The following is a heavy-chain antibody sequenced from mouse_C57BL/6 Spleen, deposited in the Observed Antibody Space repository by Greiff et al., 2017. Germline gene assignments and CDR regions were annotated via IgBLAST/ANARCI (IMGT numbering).Heavy chain of an antibody. Sequence: VQLQQSGPGMVKPSQSLSLTCTVTGYSITSGYDWHWIRHFPGNKLEWMGYISYSGSTNYNPSLKSRISITHDTSKNHFFLKLNSVTTEDTATYYCARRGSSYGDWYFDVWGTGTTVTVSS. D-gene: IGHD1-1*01. V-gene: IGHV3-1*01. J-gene: IGHJ1*03. CDR3: ARRGSSYGDWYFDV. CDR1: GYSITSGYD. CDR2: ISYSGST.